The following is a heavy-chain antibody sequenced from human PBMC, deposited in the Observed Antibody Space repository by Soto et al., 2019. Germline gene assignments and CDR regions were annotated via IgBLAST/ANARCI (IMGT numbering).Heavy chain of an antibody. CDR1: GFTFDDYT. CDR2: ISWDGGST. D-gene: IGHD5-12*01. CDR3: ARAYSGYDPAERRKGAFDI. J-gene: IGHJ3*02. V-gene: IGHV3-43*01. Sequence: GGSLRLSCAASGFTFDDYTMHWVRQAPWKGLEWVSLISWDGGSTYYADSVKGRFTISRDNSKNSLYLQMNSLRTEDTAVYYCARAYSGYDPAERRKGAFDIWGQGTMVTV.